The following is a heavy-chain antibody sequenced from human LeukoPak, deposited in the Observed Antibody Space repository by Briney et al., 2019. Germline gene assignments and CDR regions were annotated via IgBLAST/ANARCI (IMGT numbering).Heavy chain of an antibody. CDR2: INPSGGST. CDR3: ARQGYCSSTSCQNWFDP. D-gene: IGHD2-2*01. V-gene: IGHV1-46*01. J-gene: IGHJ5*02. Sequence: ASVKVSCKASGYTFTSYYMHWVRQAPGQGLAWMGIINPSGGSTSYAQKFQGRVTMTRDTSTSTVYMELSSLRSEDTAVYYCARQGYCSSTSCQNWFDPWGQGTLVTVSS. CDR1: GYTFTSYY.